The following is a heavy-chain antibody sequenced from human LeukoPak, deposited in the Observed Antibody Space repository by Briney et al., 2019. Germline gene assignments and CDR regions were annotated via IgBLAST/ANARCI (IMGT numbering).Heavy chain of an antibody. J-gene: IGHJ4*02. D-gene: IGHD3-10*01. CDR1: GFTFSTDA. CDR2: ISSSSSYI. Sequence: GRSLRLSCGVSGFTFSTDAMHWVRQAPGKGLEWVSSISSSSSYIYYADSVKGRFTISRDNAKNSLYLQMNSLRAEDTAVYYCARDVGLWFGELYIYWGQGTLVTVSS. CDR3: ARDVGLWFGELYIY. V-gene: IGHV3-21*01.